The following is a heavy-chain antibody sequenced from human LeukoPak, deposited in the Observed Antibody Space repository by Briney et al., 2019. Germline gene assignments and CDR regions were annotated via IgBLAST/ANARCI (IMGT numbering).Heavy chain of an antibody. CDR1: GYTFTGCY. J-gene: IGHJ4*02. Sequence: ASVKVSCRTSGYTFTGCYMHWVRQAPGQGLEWMGRINPNSGGTNYAQRFQGRVPVTRDTSISTAYMELSRLRSDDTAVYYCARGSSTSLLTVLGDYWGQGTLVTVSS. CDR3: ARGSSTSLLTVLGDY. CDR2: INPNSGGT. V-gene: IGHV1-2*06. D-gene: IGHD2-2*01.